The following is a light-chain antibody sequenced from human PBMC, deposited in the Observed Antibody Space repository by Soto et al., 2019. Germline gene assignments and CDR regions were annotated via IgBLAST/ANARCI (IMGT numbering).Light chain of an antibody. J-gene: IGKJ1*01. CDR1: QSVNSN. CDR2: DAS. CDR3: QHYHNLPRT. Sequence: EIAMTQSPATLSVSPGERATLSCRASQSVNSNLVWYQRKPGQPPRLLIYDASARATGIPDRFSGSGFGTEFTLTISSLQSEDFAVYFCQHYHNLPRTFGQGTKVELK. V-gene: IGKV3-15*01.